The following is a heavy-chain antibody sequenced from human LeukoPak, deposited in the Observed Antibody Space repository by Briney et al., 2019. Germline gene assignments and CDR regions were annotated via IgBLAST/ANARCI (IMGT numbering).Heavy chain of an antibody. V-gene: IGHV3-30-3*01. CDR1: GFTFSSYA. Sequence: GGSLRLSCAASGFTFSSYAMHWVRQAPGKGLEWVAVISYDGGNKYYADSVKGRFTISRDNSKNTLYLQMNSLRAEDTAVYYCARDPHPGRVDAFDIWGQGTMVTVSS. CDR2: ISYDGGNK. CDR3: ARDPHPGRVDAFDI. J-gene: IGHJ3*02.